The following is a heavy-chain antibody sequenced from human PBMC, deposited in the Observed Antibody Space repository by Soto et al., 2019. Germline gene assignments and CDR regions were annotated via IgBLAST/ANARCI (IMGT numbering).Heavy chain of an antibody. CDR1: GFSLSTSGVG. J-gene: IGHJ6*02. CDR3: AHHPCYDSSAYYYYYYGMDV. Sequence: SGPTLVNPTQTLTLTCTFSGFSLSTSGVGVCWIRQPPGKALEWLALIYWNDDKRYSPSLKSRLTITKVTSKNQVVLTMTNMDPVDTATYFCAHHPCYDSSAYYYYYYGMDVWGQGTTVTV. D-gene: IGHD3-22*01. V-gene: IGHV2-5*01. CDR2: IYWNDDK.